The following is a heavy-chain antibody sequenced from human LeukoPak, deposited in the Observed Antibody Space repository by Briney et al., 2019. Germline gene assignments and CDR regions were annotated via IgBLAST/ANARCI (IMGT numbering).Heavy chain of an antibody. V-gene: IGHV3-43*02. Sequence: GGSLRLSCASSGFSFYDYAMHWGRHAPEDSVEWGFLTSGDVGSTYYADSVKGRFTISRDNSKNSLYLQMNSLRTEDTALYYCAKDGERWLQLHYGMDVWGQGATVTVSS. CDR1: GFSFYDYA. J-gene: IGHJ6*02. CDR3: AKDGERWLQLHYGMDV. D-gene: IGHD5-24*01. CDR2: TSGDVGST.